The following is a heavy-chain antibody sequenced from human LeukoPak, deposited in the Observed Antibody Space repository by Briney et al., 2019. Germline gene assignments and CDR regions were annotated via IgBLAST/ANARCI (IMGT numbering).Heavy chain of an antibody. J-gene: IGHJ4*02. V-gene: IGHV3-72*01. CDR2: TRNKANSYTT. Sequence: GGSLRLSCAASGFTFSSYAMSWVRQAPGKGLEWVGRTRNKANSYTTEYAASVKGRFTISRDDSKNSLYLQMNSLKTEDTAVYYCARSGYSGSSVFDYWGQGTLVTVSS. D-gene: IGHD1-26*01. CDR1: GFTFSSYA. CDR3: ARSGYSGSSVFDY.